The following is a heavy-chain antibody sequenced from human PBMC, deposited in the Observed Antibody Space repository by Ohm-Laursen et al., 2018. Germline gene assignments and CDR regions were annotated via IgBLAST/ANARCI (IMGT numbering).Heavy chain of an antibody. CDR2: INPNSGGT. CDR1: GYTFTDSY. J-gene: IGHJ6*02. Sequence: ASVKVSCKASGYTFTDSYMHWVRQAPGQGLEWMGWINPNSGGTNYAQKFQGRVTMTRDTSISTAYMELSSLRSEDTAVYYCAADIVGATHYYYGMDVWGQGTTVTVSS. V-gene: IGHV1-2*02. CDR3: AADIVGATHYYYGMDV. D-gene: IGHD1-26*01.